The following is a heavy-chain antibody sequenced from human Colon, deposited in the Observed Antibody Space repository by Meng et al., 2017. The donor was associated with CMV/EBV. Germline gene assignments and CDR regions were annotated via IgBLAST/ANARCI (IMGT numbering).Heavy chain of an antibody. CDR1: GFTFNKYC. CDR2: IDNEGSGA. Sequence: GGSLRLSCVASGFTFNKYCMHWVRQPPGGGLVWLSRIDNEGSGAIYADSVRGRFTVSRDNARNTVYLQMNNLRDEDTAVYYCARDTPHNAFEPWGHGTLVTVSS. V-gene: IGHV3-74*01. CDR3: ARDTPHNAFEP. D-gene: IGHD2-15*01. J-gene: IGHJ5*02.